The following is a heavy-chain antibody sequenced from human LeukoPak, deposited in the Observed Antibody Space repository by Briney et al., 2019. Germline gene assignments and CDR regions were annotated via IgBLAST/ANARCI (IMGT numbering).Heavy chain of an antibody. D-gene: IGHD6-19*01. J-gene: IGHJ4*02. CDR2: ISYDGSNK. CDR3: AKVVGWLDPDFDY. V-gene: IGHV3-30*18. Sequence: GGSLRLSCAVSGLTFSSYCMHWVRQAPGKGLEWVAVISYDGSNKYYADSVKGRFTISRDNSKNTLYLQINSLRPEDTAVYYCAKVVGWLDPDFDYWGQGTLVTVSS. CDR1: GLTFSSYC.